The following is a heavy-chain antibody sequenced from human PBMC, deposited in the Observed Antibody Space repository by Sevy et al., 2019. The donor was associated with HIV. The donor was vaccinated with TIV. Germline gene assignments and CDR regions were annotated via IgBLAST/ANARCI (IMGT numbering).Heavy chain of an antibody. Sequence: GGSLRLSCAASGFTFSNYGMHWVRQAPGKGLEWVAVIWYDGSNKFYADSVQGRFTISRDNSKNTLYLHMNSLRAEDTAVYYCARARFPYGDYEGYYYYYGLDVWGQGTTVTVSS. CDR1: GFTFSNYG. V-gene: IGHV3-33*01. CDR3: ARARFPYGDYEGYYYYYGLDV. D-gene: IGHD4-17*01. CDR2: IWYDGSNK. J-gene: IGHJ6*02.